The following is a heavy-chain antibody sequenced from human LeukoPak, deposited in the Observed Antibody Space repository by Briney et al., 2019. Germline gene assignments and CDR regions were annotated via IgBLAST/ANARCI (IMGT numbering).Heavy chain of an antibody. CDR3: ARSRDGSDY. J-gene: IGHJ4*02. Sequence: WVRQMPGKGLEWMGIFYSSDSDTRYNPSFQGQVTISADKSISTAYLQWSSLKASDTAMYYCARSRDGSDYWGQGTLVTVSS. V-gene: IGHV5-51*01. CDR2: FYSSDSDT. D-gene: IGHD5-24*01.